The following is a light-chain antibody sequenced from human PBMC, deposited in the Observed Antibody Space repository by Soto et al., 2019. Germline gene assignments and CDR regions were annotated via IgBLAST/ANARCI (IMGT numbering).Light chain of an antibody. Sequence: DVVLTQSPLSLPVALGQPASISCRSSQSLVFSDGNTYLNWFHQRPGQSPRRLIYKVSNRDSGVPDRFSGSWSGTDFTLKISRVEAEDVGVYYCMQGTRWLWTFGQGTKVEIK. CDR1: QSLVFSDGNTY. CDR3: MQGTRWLWT. V-gene: IGKV2-30*01. J-gene: IGKJ1*01. CDR2: KVS.